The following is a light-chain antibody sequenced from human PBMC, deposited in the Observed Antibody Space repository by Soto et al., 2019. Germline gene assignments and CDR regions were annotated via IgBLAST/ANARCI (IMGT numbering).Light chain of an antibody. Sequence: QSVLTQSPSVSGAPGQRVTISCTGSSSNLGADYDVHWYQHLPGALPKLLVFGNNNRPSGVPDRFSASKSGASASLAITGLHAEDEATYFCQSYDSSLGGPVIFGGGTKLTVL. CDR1: SSNLGADYD. CDR3: QSYDSSLGGPVI. V-gene: IGLV1-40*01. J-gene: IGLJ2*01. CDR2: GNN.